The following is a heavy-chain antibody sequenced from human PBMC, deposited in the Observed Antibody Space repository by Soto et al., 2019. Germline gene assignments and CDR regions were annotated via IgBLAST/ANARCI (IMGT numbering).Heavy chain of an antibody. CDR1: GYIFVNYG. CDR3: SMGDNLVTPTPQDV. V-gene: IGHV1-18*01. J-gene: IGHJ6*02. Sequence: QVQLVQSGDEVRKPGSSVKVSCKASGYIFVNYGIAWVRQAPGPGLEWMGWISPYSGNTHYASKVQGRLTMTTDTCTSTAYMDLVSLTSDDTAVYYCSMGDNLVTPTPQDVWGQGTTVTVSS. D-gene: IGHD3-16*01. CDR2: ISPYSGNT.